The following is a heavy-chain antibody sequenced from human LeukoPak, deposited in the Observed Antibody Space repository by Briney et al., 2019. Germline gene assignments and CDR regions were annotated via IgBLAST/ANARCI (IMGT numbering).Heavy chain of an antibody. D-gene: IGHD3-10*01. CDR2: LNQDESAK. J-gene: IGHJ4*02. CDR1: GFTFSRYW. Sequence: GGSLRLSCAASGFTFSRYWMSWVRQAPGKGLEWVASLNQDESAKRYADSVRGRFTVSRDNAKNSLYLPMNSLRAEDTAVYYCARDLLSYYGSGSPVHSFDYWGQGTLVTVSS. V-gene: IGHV3-7*01. CDR3: ARDLLSYYGSGSPVHSFDY.